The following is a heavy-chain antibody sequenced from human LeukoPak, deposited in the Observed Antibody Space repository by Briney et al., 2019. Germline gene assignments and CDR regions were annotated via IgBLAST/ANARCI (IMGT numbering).Heavy chain of an antibody. V-gene: IGHV3-23*01. CDR2: ISSSGEFT. Sequence: GGSLRLSCAASGFAFSTYAMSWVRQAPGKGLQWVSSISSSGEFTYYVDSVKGRFTISRDNTKNTLYLQMSSLTAEDTAVYYCARVDAGDYFDYWGQGTLVTVSS. D-gene: IGHD7-27*01. J-gene: IGHJ4*02. CDR1: GFAFSTYA. CDR3: ARVDAGDYFDY.